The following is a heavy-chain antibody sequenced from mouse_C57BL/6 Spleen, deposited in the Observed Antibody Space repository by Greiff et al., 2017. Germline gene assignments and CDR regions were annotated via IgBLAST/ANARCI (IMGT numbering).Heavy chain of an antibody. CDR1: GYTFTDYY. J-gene: IGHJ2*01. CDR3: ARGGSNYMYYFDY. V-gene: IGHV1-19*01. Sequence: EVQLHQSGPVLVKPGASVKMSCKASGYTFTDYYMNWVKQSHGKSLEWIGVINPYNGGTSYNQKFKGKATLTVDKSSSTAYMELNSLTSEDSAVYYCARGGSNYMYYFDYWGQGTTLTVSS. D-gene: IGHD2-5*01. CDR2: INPYNGGT.